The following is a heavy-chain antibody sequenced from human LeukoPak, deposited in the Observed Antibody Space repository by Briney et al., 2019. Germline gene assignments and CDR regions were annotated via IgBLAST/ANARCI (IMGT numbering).Heavy chain of an antibody. D-gene: IGHD3-3*01. CDR1: GFTFSSYW. CDR2: INSDGSST. Sequence: GGSLRLSCAASGFTFSSYWMHWVRQAPGKGLVWVSRINSDGSSTSYADSVKGRFTISRDNAKNTLYLQMNSLRAEDTAAYYCARDYDFWSGPPYYYYGMDVWGQGTTVTVSS. V-gene: IGHV3-74*01. CDR3: ARDYDFWSGPPYYYYGMDV. J-gene: IGHJ6*02.